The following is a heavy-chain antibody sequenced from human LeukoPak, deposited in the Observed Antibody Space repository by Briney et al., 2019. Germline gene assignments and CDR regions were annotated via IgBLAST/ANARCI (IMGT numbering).Heavy chain of an antibody. D-gene: IGHD3-10*01. CDR1: GGAFSGYY. CDR3: ARKGGYYYGSGSYSRYYYMDV. V-gene: IGHV4-34*01. J-gene: IGHJ6*03. Sequence: SETLSLTCAVYGGAFSGYYWSWIRQPPGKGLEWMGEINHSGSTNYNPSLKSRVTISVDTSKNQFSLKLSSVTAADTAVYYCARKGGYYYGSGSYSRYYYMDVWGKGSTVTVAS. CDR2: INHSGST.